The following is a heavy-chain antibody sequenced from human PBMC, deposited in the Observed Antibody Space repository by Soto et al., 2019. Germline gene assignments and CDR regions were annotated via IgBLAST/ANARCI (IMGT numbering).Heavy chain of an antibody. J-gene: IGHJ4*02. Sequence: SVKVSCKASGGTFSSYAISWVRQAPGQGLEWMGGIIPIFGTANYAQKFQGRVTITADESTSTAYMELRSLRSDDTAVYYCARLYSDTSGYYLFDYWGQGTLVTVSS. CDR3: ARLYSDTSGYYLFDY. CDR1: GGTFSSYA. CDR2: IIPIFGTA. V-gene: IGHV1-69*13. D-gene: IGHD3-22*01.